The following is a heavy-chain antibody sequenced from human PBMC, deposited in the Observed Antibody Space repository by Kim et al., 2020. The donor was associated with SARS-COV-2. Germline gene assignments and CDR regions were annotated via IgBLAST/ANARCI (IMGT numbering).Heavy chain of an antibody. CDR1: GFTFSSYG. CDR2: ICYDGSNK. D-gene: IGHD3-9*01. Sequence: GGSLRLSCAASGFTFSSYGMPWVRQAPGKGLEWVSVICYDGSNKYYADSVKGRFTISRDNSKNTLYLQMNSLRAEDTAVYYCAKDAILGGSRMLTGYWPGYYGIDVWGQGTPVTVSS. V-gene: IGHV3-33*06. CDR3: AKDAILGGSRMLTGYWPGYYGIDV. J-gene: IGHJ6*02.